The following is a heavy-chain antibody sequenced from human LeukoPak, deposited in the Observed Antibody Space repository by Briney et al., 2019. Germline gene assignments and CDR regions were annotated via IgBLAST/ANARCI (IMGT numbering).Heavy chain of an antibody. J-gene: IGHJ4*02. Sequence: SETLSLTCTVSGGSISSGGYYWSWIRQHPGKGLEWVGYIYYSGSTYYNPSLKSRVTISVDTSKNQFSLKLSSVTAADTAVYYCARGRQVSGSPIFAYWGQGTLVTVSS. CDR3: ARGRQVSGSPIFAY. CDR2: IYYSGST. V-gene: IGHV4-31*03. CDR1: GGSISSGGYY. D-gene: IGHD3-10*01.